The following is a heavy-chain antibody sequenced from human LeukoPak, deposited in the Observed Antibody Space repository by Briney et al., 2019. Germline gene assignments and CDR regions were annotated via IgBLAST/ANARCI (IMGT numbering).Heavy chain of an antibody. D-gene: IGHD6-13*01. Sequence: GGSLRLSCAASGFTFSTYGMHWVRQAPGKGLEWVAFIRYDGTIKYYADSVKGRFTISRDNSKNTLYLQMNSLRAEDTAVYYCAKLALVAAAASLAVIWGQGTLVTVSS. CDR3: AKLALVAAAASLAVI. CDR2: IRYDGTIK. J-gene: IGHJ4*02. CDR1: GFTFSTYG. V-gene: IGHV3-30*02.